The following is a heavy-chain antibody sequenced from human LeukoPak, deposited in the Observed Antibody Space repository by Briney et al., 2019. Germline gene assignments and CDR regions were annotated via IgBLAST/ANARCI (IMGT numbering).Heavy chain of an antibody. CDR1: GYTFTSYG. Sequence: ASVKVSCKASGYTFTSYGISWVRQAPGHGLEWMGWISAYNGNTNYAQKLQGRVTMTTDTSTSTAYMELRSLRSDDTAVYYCARDTPNYYDSSFTFDYWGQGTLVTVSS. J-gene: IGHJ4*02. CDR3: ARDTPNYYDSSFTFDY. V-gene: IGHV1-18*01. CDR2: ISAYNGNT. D-gene: IGHD3-22*01.